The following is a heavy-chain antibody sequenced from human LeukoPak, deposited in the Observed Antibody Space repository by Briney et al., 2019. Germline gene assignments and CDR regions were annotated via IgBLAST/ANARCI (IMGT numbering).Heavy chain of an antibody. V-gene: IGHV1-8*01. J-gene: IGHJ4*02. CDR1: GYTFTSYE. CDR3: ARDPGQQLVLYYFDY. CDR2: MNPNSGNT. D-gene: IGHD6-13*01. Sequence: RASVKVSCKPSGYTFTSYEINWVRQATGQGLEWMGWMNPNSGNTGYAQKFQGRVTMTRNTSISTAYMELSSLRSEDTAVYYCARDPGQQLVLYYFDYWGQGTLVTVSS.